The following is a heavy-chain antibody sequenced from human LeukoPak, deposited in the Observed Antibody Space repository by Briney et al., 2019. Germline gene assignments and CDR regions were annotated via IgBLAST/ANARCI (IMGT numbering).Heavy chain of an antibody. CDR1: GFTFSSYG. V-gene: IGHV3-23*01. CDR2: ISGSGGST. D-gene: IGHD3-3*01. J-gene: IGHJ4*02. Sequence: GGSLRLSCAASGFTFSSYGMSWVRQAPGKGLEWVSVISGSGGSTYYADSVKGRFTISRDNSKNTLYLQMNSLRAEDTAVYYCARVTAWSGYYFLDYWGQGTLVAVSS. CDR3: ARVTAWSGYYFLDY.